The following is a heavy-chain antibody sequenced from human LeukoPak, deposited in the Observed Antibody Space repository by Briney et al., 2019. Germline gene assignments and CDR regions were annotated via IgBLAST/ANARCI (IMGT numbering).Heavy chain of an antibody. CDR3: ARSVDYYYDSSGNWFDP. CDR1: GYTFTCYY. Sequence: SVKVSCKASGYTFTCYYMHWVRQAPGQGLEWMGRIIPILGIANYAQKFQGRVTITADKSTSTAYMELSSLRSEDTAVYYCARSVDYYYDSSGNWFDPWGQGTLVTVSS. V-gene: IGHV1-69*02. D-gene: IGHD3-22*01. CDR2: IIPILGIA. J-gene: IGHJ5*02.